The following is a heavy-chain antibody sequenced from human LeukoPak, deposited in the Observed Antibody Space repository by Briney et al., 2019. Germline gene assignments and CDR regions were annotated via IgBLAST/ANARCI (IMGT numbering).Heavy chain of an antibody. CDR3: ARDGAVAAVFDY. V-gene: IGHV1-18*01. Sequence: GAAVKVSCKAPGYTFTTYGVTWVRQAPGQGLEWMGWISPYNGDTNYAQNLQGRVTLTTDTSTSTAYMELRSLRSDDTAVYYCARDGAVAAVFDYWGQGTLVTVSS. CDR1: GYTFTTYG. D-gene: IGHD6-19*01. CDR2: ISPYNGDT. J-gene: IGHJ4*02.